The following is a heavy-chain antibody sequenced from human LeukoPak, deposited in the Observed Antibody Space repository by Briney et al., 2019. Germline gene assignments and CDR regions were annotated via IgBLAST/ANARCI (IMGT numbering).Heavy chain of an antibody. CDR2: ISSSSSYI. J-gene: IGHJ4*02. D-gene: IGHD6-6*01. CDR1: GFTFSSYS. Sequence: EGSLRLSCAASGFTFSSYSMNWVRQAPGKGLGWVSSISSSSSYIYYADSVKGRFTISRGNAKNSLYLQMNSLRAEDTAVYYCARGIADRPGYWGQGTLVTVSS. V-gene: IGHV3-21*01. CDR3: ARGIADRPGY.